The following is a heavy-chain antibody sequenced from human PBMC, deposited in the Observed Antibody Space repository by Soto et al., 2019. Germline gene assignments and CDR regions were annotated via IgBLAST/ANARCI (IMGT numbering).Heavy chain of an antibody. V-gene: IGHV3-21*06. J-gene: IGHJ4*02. CDR2: ISSTSSYI. Sequence: EVHLVESGGGLVKPGGSLRLSCAASGFNLSSHSMNWVRQAPGKGLEWVSSISSTSSYIYYADSVRGRFTVSRDNAKNTLYLQINSPRVEDTAMYYCARGEWVTAVTTVDYWGQGTLVTVSS. CDR1: GFNLSSHS. CDR3: ARGEWVTAVTTVDY. D-gene: IGHD4-17*01.